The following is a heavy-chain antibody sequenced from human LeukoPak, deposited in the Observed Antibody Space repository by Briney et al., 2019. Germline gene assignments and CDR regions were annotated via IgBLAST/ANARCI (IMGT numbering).Heavy chain of an antibody. D-gene: IGHD2-2*01. Sequence: SETLSLTCTVSGDSIRSYYWTWIRQPPGKALEWIGYIFYSGSTNYNPALKSRVSISVDTSKNQFSLKLTSVTAADTAVYYCAKVKPSHCTITSCRYYYYGMDVWGQGTKVTVSS. CDR3: AKVKPSHCTITSCRYYYYGMDV. V-gene: IGHV4-59*01. CDR1: GDSIRSYY. CDR2: IFYSGST. J-gene: IGHJ6*02.